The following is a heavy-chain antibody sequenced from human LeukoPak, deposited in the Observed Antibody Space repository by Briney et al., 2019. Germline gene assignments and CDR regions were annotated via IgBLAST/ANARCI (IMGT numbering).Heavy chain of an antibody. CDR1: GDSISGYY. Sequence: PSETLSLTCTVFGDSISGYYWNWIRQPPGKGVEWMGNIYYSGGTNYKSSLKSRVIISVDTSKNQFSLKMISVTAADTAVYYCARDGAGADSDAFDIWGLGTMVTVSS. CDR3: ARDGAGADSDAFDI. CDR2: IYYSGGT. J-gene: IGHJ3*02. D-gene: IGHD3-10*01. V-gene: IGHV4-59*01.